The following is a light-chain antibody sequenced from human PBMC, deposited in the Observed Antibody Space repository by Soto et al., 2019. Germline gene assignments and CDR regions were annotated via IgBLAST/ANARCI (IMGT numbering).Light chain of an antibody. V-gene: IGKV1-39*01. J-gene: IGKJ2*01. Sequence: DIQMTQSPSSLSASVGDRVTITCRASQSISSYLNWYQQKPGKAPKLLIYAASSLQSGVPSRFSGSGSGTDFTLTIISLQPEDFATYDCQQSYSTPYTFGQGTKLDIK. CDR2: AAS. CDR3: QQSYSTPYT. CDR1: QSISSY.